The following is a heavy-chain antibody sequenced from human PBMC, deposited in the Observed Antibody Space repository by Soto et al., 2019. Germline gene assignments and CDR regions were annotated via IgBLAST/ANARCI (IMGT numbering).Heavy chain of an antibody. CDR2: ISWNSASI. V-gene: IGHV3-9*01. CDR1: GFTLSDHY. CDR3: VKDWGHDFWNGHFNF. Sequence: PGGSLRLSCAGSGFTLSDHYIDWVRQAPGKGLEWVSGISWNSASIGYADSVKGRFTTSRDNAKNSLYLEMNSLKTEDTALYYCVKDWGHDFWNGHFNFWGQGTPVTVSS. J-gene: IGHJ4*02. D-gene: IGHD3-3*01.